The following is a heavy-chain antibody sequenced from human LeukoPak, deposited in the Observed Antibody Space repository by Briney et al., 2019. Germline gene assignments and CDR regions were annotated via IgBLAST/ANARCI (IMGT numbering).Heavy chain of an antibody. V-gene: IGHV3-23*01. Sequence: GGSLRLSCAACGFTFSSYAMSWVRQAPGKGLEWVSAISGSGGSTYYADSVKGRFTISRDNSKNTLYLQMNSLRAEDTAVYYCAKDRTSITMIVVVSLDYWGQGTLVTVSS. CDR2: ISGSGGST. CDR1: GFTFSSYA. J-gene: IGHJ4*02. CDR3: AKDRTSITMIVVVSLDY. D-gene: IGHD3-22*01.